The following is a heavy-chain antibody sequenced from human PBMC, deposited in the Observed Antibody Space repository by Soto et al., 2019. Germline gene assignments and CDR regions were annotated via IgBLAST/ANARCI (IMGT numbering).Heavy chain of an antibody. V-gene: IGHV3-64*01. CDR1: GFTFSSYA. CDR2: ISSNGGST. J-gene: IGHJ6*02. D-gene: IGHD2-15*01. Sequence: EVQLVEYGGDLVQPGRSLRLSCAASGFTFSSYAMHWVRQAPGKGLEYVSAISSNGGSTYYANSVKGRFTISRYNSKNTLYLQMGSLRAEDMAVYYCARGVVVVVATYGMDVWGQGTTVTVSS. CDR3: ARGVVVVVATYGMDV.